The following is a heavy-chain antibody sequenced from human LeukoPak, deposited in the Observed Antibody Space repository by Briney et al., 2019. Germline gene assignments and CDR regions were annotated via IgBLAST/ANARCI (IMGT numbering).Heavy chain of an antibody. V-gene: IGHV3-73*01. CDR2: IRSKANSYAT. CDR3: TRPLPIVGAPYYFDY. D-gene: IGHD1-26*01. J-gene: IGHJ4*02. Sequence: GGSLRLSCAASGFTFSGSAMHWVRQASGKGLEWVGRIRSKANSYATAYAASVKGRFTISRDDSKNTAYLQMNSLKTEDTAVYYCTRPLPIVGAPYYFDYWGQGTLVTVSS. CDR1: GFTFSGSA.